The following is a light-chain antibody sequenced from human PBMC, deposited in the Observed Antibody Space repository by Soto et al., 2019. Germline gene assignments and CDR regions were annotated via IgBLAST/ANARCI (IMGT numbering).Light chain of an antibody. Sequence: QSVLTQPASVSGSPGQSITISCTGTSSDVGGYNYVSWYQQHPGKAPKLMIYEVSNRPSRVSNRFSGSKSGNTASLTISGLQAEDEADYYCSSYTSSSPYVFGNGTKVTVL. CDR1: SSDVGGYNY. CDR2: EVS. V-gene: IGLV2-14*01. J-gene: IGLJ1*01. CDR3: SSYTSSSPYV.